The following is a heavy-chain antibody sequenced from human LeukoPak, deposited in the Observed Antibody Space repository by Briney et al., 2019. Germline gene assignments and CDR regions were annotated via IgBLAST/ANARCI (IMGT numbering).Heavy chain of an antibody. Sequence: SETLSLTCTVSGGSISNYYWSWIRQPAGKGLEWIGRIYTSGSTNYNPSLKSRVTMSIDTSKNQISLRLRSVTAADTAVYYCARDRWIQLWDNAFDIWGQGTMVTVSS. CDR2: IYTSGST. CDR1: GGSISNYY. V-gene: IGHV4-4*07. CDR3: ARDRWIQLWDNAFDI. J-gene: IGHJ3*02. D-gene: IGHD5-18*01.